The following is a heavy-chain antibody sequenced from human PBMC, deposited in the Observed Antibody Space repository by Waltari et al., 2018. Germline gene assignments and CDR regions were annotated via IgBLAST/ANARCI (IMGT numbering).Heavy chain of an antibody. V-gene: IGHV3-74*01. CDR3: TTNPPGH. Sequence: EVQLVESGRGLVQSGGSLRLACANYGGDYWIDWVREAPGKGLMWVSRIKFDGTSPTYAAAVKGRFTVSRDSANNTLDLQMHGLRSEDTAYYYCTTNPPGHWGQGTLVTVSS. CDR2: IKFDGTSP. CDR1: GGDYW. J-gene: IGHJ4*02.